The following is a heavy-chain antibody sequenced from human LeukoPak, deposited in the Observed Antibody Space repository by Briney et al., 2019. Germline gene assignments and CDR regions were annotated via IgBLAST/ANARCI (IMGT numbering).Heavy chain of an antibody. CDR3: AREGLTTVTTFDY. J-gene: IGHJ4*02. CDR2: ISSSSSYI. CDR1: GFTFSSYS. Sequence: GGSLRLSCAASGFTFSSYSMNWVRQAPGKGLEWVSSISSSSSYIYYADSVKGRFTISRDNAKNSLYLQMNSLRAEDTAVYYCAREGLTTVTTFDYWGQGTLVTVSS. D-gene: IGHD4-17*01. V-gene: IGHV3-21*01.